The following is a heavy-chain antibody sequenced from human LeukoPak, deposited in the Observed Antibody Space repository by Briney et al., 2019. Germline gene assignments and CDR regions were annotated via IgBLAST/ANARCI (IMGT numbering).Heavy chain of an antibody. D-gene: IGHD3-10*01. J-gene: IGHJ6*03. Sequence: NPSETLSLTCAVYGGSFSGYYWSWTRQPPGKGLEWIGEINHSGSTNYNPSLKSRVTISVDTSKSQFSLKLSSVTAADTAVYYCARGFIRKEYYYGSGSYYGPYYYYMDVWGKGTTVTVSS. V-gene: IGHV4-34*01. CDR1: GGSFSGYY. CDR2: INHSGST. CDR3: ARGFIRKEYYYGSGSYYGPYYYYMDV.